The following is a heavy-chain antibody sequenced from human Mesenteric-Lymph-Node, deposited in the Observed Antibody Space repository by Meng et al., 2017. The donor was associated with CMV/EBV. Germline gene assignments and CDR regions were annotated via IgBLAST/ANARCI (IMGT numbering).Heavy chain of an antibody. CDR1: GFTVSSNY. CDR3: ARARSRSGARYYFDY. CDR2: IYSGGST. J-gene: IGHJ4*02. V-gene: IGHV3-53*01. D-gene: IGHD3-3*01. Sequence: GGSLRLSCAASGFTVSSNYMSWVRQAPGKGLEWFSVIYSGGSTYYADSVKGRFTISRDNSKNTLYLQMNSLGAEDTAVYYCARARSRSGARYYFDYWGQGTLVTVSS.